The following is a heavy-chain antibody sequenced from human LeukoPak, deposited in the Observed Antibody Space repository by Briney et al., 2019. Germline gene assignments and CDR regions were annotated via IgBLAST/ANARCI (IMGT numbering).Heavy chain of an antibody. CDR3: AREDSGVDGYFDL. CDR2: ISYDGSNK. CDR1: GFTFSSYA. J-gene: IGHJ2*01. Sequence: GGSLRLSCAASGFTFSSYAMHWVRQAPGKGLEWVAVISYDGSNKYYADSVKGRFTISRDNSKNTLYLQMNSLRAEDTAVYYCAREDSGVDGYFDLWGRSTLVTVSS. V-gene: IGHV3-30*04. D-gene: IGHD1-26*01.